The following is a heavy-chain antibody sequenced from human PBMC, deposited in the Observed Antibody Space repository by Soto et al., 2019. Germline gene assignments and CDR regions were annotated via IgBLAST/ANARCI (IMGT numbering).Heavy chain of an antibody. CDR3: ARAKGSSWNDHSSDL. CDR1: GFTFSDHY. V-gene: IGHV3-72*01. D-gene: IGHD6-13*01. J-gene: IGHJ3*01. Sequence: EVQLVESGGGLVQPGGSLRLSCAASGFTFSDHYMDWVRQAPGEGLEWIGRIRNKANSYTTEYSASVKGRFVNSRDDSEKSLYLQMNSLSNDDTAGYYCARAKGSSWNDHSSDLWGQGTMVTVSS. CDR2: IRNKANSYTT.